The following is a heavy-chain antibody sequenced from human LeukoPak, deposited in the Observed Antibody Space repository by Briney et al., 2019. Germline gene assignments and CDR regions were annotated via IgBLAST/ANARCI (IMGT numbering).Heavy chain of an antibody. CDR3: VRRRIGLELWFGDDAFDI. V-gene: IGHV1-2*02. D-gene: IGHD3-10*01. CDR2: INPNSGGT. CDR1: GYTFTGYY. J-gene: IGHJ3*02. Sequence: ASVKVSCKASGYTFTGYYMHWVRQAPGQGLEWMGWINPNSGGTNYAQKFQGRVTMTRDTSISTAYMELSRLRSDDTAVYYCVRRRIGLELWFGDDAFDIWGQGTMVTVSS.